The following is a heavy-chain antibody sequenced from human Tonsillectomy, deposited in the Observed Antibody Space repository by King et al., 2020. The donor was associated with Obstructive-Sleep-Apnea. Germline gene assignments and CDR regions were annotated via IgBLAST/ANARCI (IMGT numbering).Heavy chain of an antibody. CDR3: AREVTMVRGENWFDP. CDR1: GGSVSSGSYY. D-gene: IGHD3-10*01. CDR2: IYYSGSP. V-gene: IGHV4-61*01. Sequence: VQLQESGPGLVKPSETLSLTCTVSGGSVSSGSYYWSWIRQPPGKGLEWIGYIYYSGSPNYNPTHKSRVTISVDTSKNQFSLKLSSVTAADTAVYYCAREVTMVRGENWFDPWGQGTLVTVSS. J-gene: IGHJ5*02.